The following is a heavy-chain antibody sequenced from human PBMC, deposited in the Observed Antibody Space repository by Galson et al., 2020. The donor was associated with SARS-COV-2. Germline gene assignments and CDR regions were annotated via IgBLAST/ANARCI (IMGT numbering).Heavy chain of an antibody. CDR3: ARARVITIFGVIITRDAFDF. D-gene: IGHD3-3*01. J-gene: IGHJ3*01. CDR1: GGSLGGNY. CDR2: INHSGST. V-gene: IGHV4-34*01. Sequence: SQTLSLTCAVYGGSLGGNYWSWIRQPPGKGLEWIGEINHSGSTNYNPSLKSRVTISVDTSKKQFSLKLSSVTAADTAVYYCARARVITIFGVIITRDAFDFWGQGSMVTVAS.